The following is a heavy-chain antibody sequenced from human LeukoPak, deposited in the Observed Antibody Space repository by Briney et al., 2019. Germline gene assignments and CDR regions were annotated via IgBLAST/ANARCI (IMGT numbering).Heavy chain of an antibody. V-gene: IGHV3-7*01. CDR1: GFTFSSYW. CDR3: ARGHYQIEL. CDR2: IKLDGSEK. J-gene: IGHJ4*02. Sequence: GGSLRLSCAASGFTFSSYWMSWVRQAPGKGLEWVATIKLDGSEKYYVDSVKGRFTISRDNVRNSLFLQMNGLRTEDTSVYYCARGHYQIELWGQGTLVTVSS. D-gene: IGHD3-10*01.